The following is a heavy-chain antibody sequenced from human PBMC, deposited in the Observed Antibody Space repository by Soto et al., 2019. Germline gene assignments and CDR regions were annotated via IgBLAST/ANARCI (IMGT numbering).Heavy chain of an antibody. CDR1: GGSISSYY. CDR3: ARDKGYSYGLEDYYYYMDV. J-gene: IGHJ6*03. CDR2: IYYSGST. V-gene: IGHV4-59*01. Sequence: SETLSLTCTVSGGSISSYYWSWIRQPPGKGLEWIGYIYYSGSTNYNPSLKSRVTISVDTSKNQFSLRRSSVTAADTAVYYCARDKGYSYGLEDYYYYMDVWGKGTTVTVSS. D-gene: IGHD5-18*01.